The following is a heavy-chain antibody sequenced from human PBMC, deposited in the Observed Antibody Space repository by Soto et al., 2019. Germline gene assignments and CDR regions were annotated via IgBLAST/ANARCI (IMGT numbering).Heavy chain of an antibody. Sequence: LALTCSVSGTSIRGYYWTWIRQPPGKGLEWIGYIYYTGTTKYNPSLKSRVTISVDTSKNQFSLRLNSVTAADTAVYYCAREVSSFGSNHFDSWGQGALVTVSS. J-gene: IGHJ4*02. D-gene: IGHD3-10*01. CDR1: GTSIRGYY. CDR3: AREVSSFGSNHFDS. V-gene: IGHV4-59*01. CDR2: IYYTGTT.